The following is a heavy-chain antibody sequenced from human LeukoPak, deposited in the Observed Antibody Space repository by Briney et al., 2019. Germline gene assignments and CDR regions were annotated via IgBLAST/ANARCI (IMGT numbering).Heavy chain of an antibody. CDR1: GFTFSSYE. D-gene: IGHD3-10*02. CDR2: ISSSDSTI. V-gene: IGHV3-48*03. Sequence: PGGSLRLSCEASGFTFSSYEMNWVRQAPGKGLEWVSYISSSDSTIYYADSVKGRFTISRDNAKNSLYLQMNSLRAEDTAVYYCAELGITMIGGVWGKGTTVTISS. J-gene: IGHJ6*04. CDR3: AELGITMIGGV.